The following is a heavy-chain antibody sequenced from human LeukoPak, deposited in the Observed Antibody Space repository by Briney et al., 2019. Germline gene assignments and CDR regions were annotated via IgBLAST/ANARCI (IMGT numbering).Heavy chain of an antibody. CDR1: GGSISSSSYY. Sequence: PSETLSLTCTVSGGSISSSSYYWGWIRQPPGKGLEWIGSIYYSGSTYYNPSLKSRVTISVDTSKNQFSLKLSSVTAADTAVYYCARRRQARWYFDYWGQGTLVTVSS. J-gene: IGHJ4*02. V-gene: IGHV4-39*01. CDR2: IYYSGST. CDR3: ARRRQARWYFDY.